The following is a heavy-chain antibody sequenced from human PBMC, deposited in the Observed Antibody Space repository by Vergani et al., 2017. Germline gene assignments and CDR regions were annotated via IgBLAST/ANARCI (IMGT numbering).Heavy chain of an antibody. CDR1: GFTFSACP. V-gene: IGHV3-23*01. Sequence: EVQLLQSGGGVIQPGGSVRLSCAASGFTFSACPMTWVLPAPGKGLEWVSAISARYPSTYYADSVKGRFTISRDNSKNMLYLQMNSLRAEDTAVYYCARLSYDTTPYLQGGYDCWGQGTLVSVSS. J-gene: IGHJ4*02. CDR2: ISARYPST. CDR3: ARLSYDTTPYLQGGYDC. D-gene: IGHD3-22*01.